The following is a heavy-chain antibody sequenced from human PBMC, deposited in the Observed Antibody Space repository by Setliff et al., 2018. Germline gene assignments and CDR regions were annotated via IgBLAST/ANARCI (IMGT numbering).Heavy chain of an antibody. J-gene: IGHJ3*01. Sequence: ASVKVSCKAFGYTFTKYGIDWVRQAPGQGLEWLGWISPYNGNTDYVYNVRDRITMTTDTSAGTAYMELRSLTSDDSAVYYCARDAPKVVDKFDLWGQGTKVTVS. D-gene: IGHD3-22*01. CDR2: ISPYNGNT. V-gene: IGHV1-18*01. CDR1: GYTFTKYG. CDR3: ARDAPKVVDKFDL.